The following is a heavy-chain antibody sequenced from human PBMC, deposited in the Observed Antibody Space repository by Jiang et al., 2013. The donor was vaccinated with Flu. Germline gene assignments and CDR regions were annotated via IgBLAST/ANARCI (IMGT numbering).Heavy chain of an antibody. CDR2: TYYRSKWYN. J-gene: IGHJ6*02. CDR3: ARGWRTQAAGGILVYYGMDV. Sequence: SVSSNSAWNWIRQSPSRGLEWLGRTYYRSKWYNDYAVPVKSRITINPDTSKNHFSLQLNSVTPEDTAVYYCARGWRTQAAGGILVYYGMDVWGQGTTVTVS. CDR1: SVSSNSA. V-gene: IGHV6-1*01. D-gene: IGHD6-13*01.